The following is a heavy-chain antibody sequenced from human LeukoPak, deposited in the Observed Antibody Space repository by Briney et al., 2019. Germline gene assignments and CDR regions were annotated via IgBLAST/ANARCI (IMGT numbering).Heavy chain of an antibody. CDR1: GGSIIGHW. J-gene: IGHJ4*02. Sequence: KPSETLSLTCSVSGGSIIGHWWSWIRQPPGKGLERIGDVFYSGSNNYNPSLKSRLTISLDTSKNQFSLNLRSVTATDTAMYYCARRNTADASIDFWGQGTLVTASS. CDR3: ARRNTADASIDF. V-gene: IGHV4-59*08. CDR2: VFYSGSN. D-gene: IGHD4-17*01.